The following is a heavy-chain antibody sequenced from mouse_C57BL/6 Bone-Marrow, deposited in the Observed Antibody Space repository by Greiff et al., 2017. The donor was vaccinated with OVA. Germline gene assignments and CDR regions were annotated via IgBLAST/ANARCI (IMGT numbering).Heavy chain of an antibody. Sequence: EVHLVESGGGLVQPGGSLSLSCAASGFTFTDYYMSWVRQPPGKALEWLGFIRNKANGYTTEYSASVKGRFTISRDNSQSILYLQMNALRAEDSATYYCARYIYYYGSSYGYYAMDYWGQGTSVTVSS. CDR3: ARYIYYYGSSYGYYAMDY. CDR2: IRNKANGYTT. J-gene: IGHJ4*01. V-gene: IGHV7-3*01. D-gene: IGHD1-1*01. CDR1: GFTFTDYY.